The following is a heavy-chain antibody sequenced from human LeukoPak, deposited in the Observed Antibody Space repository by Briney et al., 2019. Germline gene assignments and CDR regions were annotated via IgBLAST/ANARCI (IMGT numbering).Heavy chain of an antibody. CDR2: INAGNGNT. CDR3: ARVGEYCTGTSCLDY. D-gene: IGHD2-2*01. CDR1: GYTFTSYA. J-gene: IGHJ4*02. V-gene: IGHV1-3*01. Sequence: ASVKVSCKASGYTFTSYAMHWVRQAPGQRLEWMGWINAGNGNTKYSQKFQGRVTITRDTSASTAYMELSSLRSDDTAVYYCARVGEYCTGTSCLDYWGQGTLVTVSS.